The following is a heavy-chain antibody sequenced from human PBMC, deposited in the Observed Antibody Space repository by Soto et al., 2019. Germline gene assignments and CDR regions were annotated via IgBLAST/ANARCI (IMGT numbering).Heavy chain of an antibody. V-gene: IGHV1-46*01. CDR2: INPSGGST. CDR1: GYTFTSYD. Sequence: ASVKVACKASGYTFTSYDMHWVRQAPGQGLEWMGIINPSGGSTSYAQKFQGRVTMTRDTSTSTVYMELSSLRSEDTAVYYCARGSRDIVVVVAASSVNYYYYGMDVWGQGTTVTVSS. CDR3: ARGSRDIVVVVAASSVNYYYYGMDV. D-gene: IGHD2-15*01. J-gene: IGHJ6*02.